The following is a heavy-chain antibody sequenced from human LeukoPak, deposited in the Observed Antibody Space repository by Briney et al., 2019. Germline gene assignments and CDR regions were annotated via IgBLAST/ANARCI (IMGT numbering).Heavy chain of an antibody. D-gene: IGHD3-9*01. J-gene: IGHJ4*02. CDR2: ISGSGGST. CDR1: GFTFSSYV. V-gene: IGHV3-23*01. CDR3: ARANPLDYDIDY. Sequence: GGSLRLSCAASGFTFSSYVMSWVRQAPGKGLEWVSAISGSGGSTYYADSEKGRFTISRENAKNSLYLQMNSLRAEDTAVYYCARANPLDYDIDYWGQGTLVTVSS.